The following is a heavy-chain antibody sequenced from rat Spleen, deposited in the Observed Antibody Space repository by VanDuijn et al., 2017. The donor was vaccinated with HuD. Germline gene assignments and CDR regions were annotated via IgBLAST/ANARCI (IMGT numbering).Heavy chain of an antibody. CDR2: ISSEGSSI. CDR1: GFTFNDYY. V-gene: IGHV5-22*01. J-gene: IGHJ2*01. D-gene: IGHD4-3*01. CDR3: ASPGVDFDY. Sequence: EVHLVESGGGLVQPGRSMKLSCAASGFTFNDYYMAWVRQAPKTGLEWVASISSEGSSIYYGDSVKGRFTISRDNAKSTLYLQMNSLRSEDTATYYCASPGVDFDYWGQGVMVTVSS.